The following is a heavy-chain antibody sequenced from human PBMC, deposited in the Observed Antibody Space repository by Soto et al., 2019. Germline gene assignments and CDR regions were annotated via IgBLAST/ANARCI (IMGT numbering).Heavy chain of an antibody. CDR3: ATNDASGWYTYYSDY. V-gene: IGHV1-24*01. CDR2: FDPEDGET. Sequence: ASVKVSCKVSGYTLTELSMHWVRQAPGKGLEWMGGFDPEDGETIYAQKFQGRVTMTEDTSTDTAYMELSSLRSEDTAVYYCATNDASGWYTYYSDYWGQGTLVTVSS. CDR1: GYTLTELS. J-gene: IGHJ4*02. D-gene: IGHD6-19*01.